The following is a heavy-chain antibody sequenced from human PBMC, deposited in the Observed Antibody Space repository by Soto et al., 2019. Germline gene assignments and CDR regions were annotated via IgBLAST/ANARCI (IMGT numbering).Heavy chain of an antibody. V-gene: IGHV4-59*01. J-gene: IGHJ4*02. Sequence: SETLSLTCTVSRGSINNSYWTWIRQPPGKRLEWIGYIHYTGTTNHNPSLSGRVTMSVDTPNNQFSLKLSSVTAADTAVYYCVRVANGGHFDYWGPGNMVTVSS. CDR2: IHYTGTT. CDR3: VRVANGGHFDY. CDR1: RGSINNSY. D-gene: IGHD2-15*01.